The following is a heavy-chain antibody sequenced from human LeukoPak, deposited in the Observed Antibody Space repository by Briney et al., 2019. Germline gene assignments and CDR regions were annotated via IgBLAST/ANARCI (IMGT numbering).Heavy chain of an antibody. CDR3: ARDSPTILDYMDV. Sequence: SETLSLTCTVSGGSISSYYWGWIRQPPGKGLEWIGSIYHSGGTYYNPSLKSRVTISVDTSKNQFSLKLSSVTAADTAVYYCARDSPTILDYMDVWGKGTTVTVSS. J-gene: IGHJ6*03. CDR2: IYHSGGT. V-gene: IGHV4-38-2*02. CDR1: GGSISSYY. D-gene: IGHD5-24*01.